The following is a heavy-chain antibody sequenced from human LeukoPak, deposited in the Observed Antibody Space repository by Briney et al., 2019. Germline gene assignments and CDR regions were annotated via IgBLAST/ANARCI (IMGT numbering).Heavy chain of an antibody. V-gene: IGHV1-58*01. J-gene: IGHJ4*02. CDR3: AADPSYSSGYRYYFDY. Sequence: SVKVSCKTPGFTFISSAVQWVRQARGQRLEWIGWIVVGSGDTNYAQKFQERVTITRDMSTSTAYMELSSLRSEDTAVYYCAADPSYSSGYRYYFDYWGQGTLVTVSS. D-gene: IGHD3-22*01. CDR1: GFTFISSA. CDR2: IVVGSGDT.